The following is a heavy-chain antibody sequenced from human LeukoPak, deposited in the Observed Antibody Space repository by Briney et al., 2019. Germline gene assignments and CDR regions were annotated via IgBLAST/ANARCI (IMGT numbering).Heavy chain of an antibody. CDR1: GGSISYFY. D-gene: IGHD5-18*01. CDR2: IYTSGST. V-gene: IGHV4-4*07. Sequence: PSETLSLTCTVSGGSISYFYWSWIRQPAGKGLEWIGRIYTSGSTNYNPSLKSRVTMSVDTSKKQFSLKLSSVTAADTAVYYCARSPTKRVTEDYWGQGILVTVSS. J-gene: IGHJ4*02. CDR3: ARSPTKRVTEDY.